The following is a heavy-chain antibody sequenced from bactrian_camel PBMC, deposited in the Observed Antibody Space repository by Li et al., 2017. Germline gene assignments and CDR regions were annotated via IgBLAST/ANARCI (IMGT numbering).Heavy chain of an antibody. CDR1: AYTDSGYC. D-gene: IGHD7*01. V-gene: IGHV3S40*01. J-gene: IGHJ4*01. Sequence: DVQLVESGGGLVQPGGSLRLFCAVSAYTDSGYCVGWFRQAPGKEREGVASIDSDGDRKYYADSVKGRFTISQDNAKTSFLHMNSLKPEDTAMYYCAAADRDTGTWCSSASRNYVHWGQGTQVTVS. CDR3: AAADRDTGTWCSSASRNYVH. CDR2: IDSDGDRK.